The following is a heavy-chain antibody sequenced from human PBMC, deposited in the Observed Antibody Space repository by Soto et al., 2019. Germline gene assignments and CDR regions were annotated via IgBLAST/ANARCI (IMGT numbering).Heavy chain of an antibody. CDR2: ISGSGGST. Sequence: EVQLLESGGGLVQPGGSLRLSCAASGFTFSSYAMSWVRQAPGKGLEWVSAISGSGGSTYYADSVKGRFTISRDNSKNTLYLQMNSLGAEDTAVYYCAKDLAIFGVVITYYFDYWGQGTLVTVSS. V-gene: IGHV3-23*01. CDR3: AKDLAIFGVVITYYFDY. D-gene: IGHD3-3*01. CDR1: GFTFSSYA. J-gene: IGHJ4*02.